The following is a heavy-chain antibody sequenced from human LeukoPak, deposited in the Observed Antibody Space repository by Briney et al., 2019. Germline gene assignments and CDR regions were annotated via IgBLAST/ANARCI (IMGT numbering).Heavy chain of an antibody. V-gene: IGHV5-10-1*01. Sequence: GESLKISCKGSGYSFTSYWISWVRQMPGKGLEWMGRIDPSDSYTNYSPSFQGHVTISADKSISTAYLQWSSLKASDTAMYYCARTTYSSSCPYYYYYYGMDVWGQGTTVTVSS. CDR3: ARTTYSSSCPYYYYYYGMDV. CDR2: IDPSDSYT. D-gene: IGHD6-13*01. CDR1: GYSFTSYW. J-gene: IGHJ6*02.